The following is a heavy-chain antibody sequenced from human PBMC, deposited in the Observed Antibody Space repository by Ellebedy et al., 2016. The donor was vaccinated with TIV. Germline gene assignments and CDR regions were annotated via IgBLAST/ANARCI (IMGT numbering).Heavy chain of an antibody. CDR1: GFTFSSYA. CDR2: ITGSGDTT. CDR3: AKDGAYGSGTQPWNY. J-gene: IGHJ4*02. D-gene: IGHD3-10*01. Sequence: GGSLRLXCAASGFTFSSYAMTWVRQAPGKGLDWVSGITGSGDTTHYADSVKGRFSVSRDNSKNTLYLQMNSLRGEDTALYYCAKDGAYGSGTQPWNYWGQGTPVTVSS. V-gene: IGHV3-23*01.